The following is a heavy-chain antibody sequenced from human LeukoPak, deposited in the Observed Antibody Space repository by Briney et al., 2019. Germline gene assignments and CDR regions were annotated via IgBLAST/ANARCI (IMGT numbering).Heavy chain of an antibody. D-gene: IGHD3-22*01. V-gene: IGHV1-46*01. Sequence: ASVKVSCKASGYTFTSYYMHWVRQAPGQGLEWMGIINPSGGSTSYAQKFQGRVTMTRDTSTSTVYVELSSLRSEDTAVYYCARDLGLGDYYDSSGYLDYWGQGTLVTVSS. CDR1: GYTFTSYY. J-gene: IGHJ4*02. CDR3: ARDLGLGDYYDSSGYLDY. CDR2: INPSGGST.